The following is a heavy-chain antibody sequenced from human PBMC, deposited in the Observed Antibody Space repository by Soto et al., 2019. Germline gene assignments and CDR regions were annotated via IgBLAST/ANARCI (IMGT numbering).Heavy chain of an antibody. V-gene: IGHV4-39*01. Sequence: QLQLQESGPGLVKPSETLSLTCTVSGGSISSSSYYWGWIRQPPGKGLEWIGSIYYSGSTYYNPSLKSRVTISVDTSKNQFSLKLSSVTAADTAVYYCARQGYCTNGVCGSYFDYWGQGTLVTVSS. D-gene: IGHD2-8*01. CDR1: GGSISSSSYY. CDR3: ARQGYCTNGVCGSYFDY. CDR2: IYYSGST. J-gene: IGHJ4*02.